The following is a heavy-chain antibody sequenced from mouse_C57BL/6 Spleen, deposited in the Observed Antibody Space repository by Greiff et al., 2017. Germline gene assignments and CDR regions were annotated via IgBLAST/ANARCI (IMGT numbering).Heavy chain of an antibody. CDR2: ISYDGSN. Sequence: EVQRVESGPGLVKPSQSLSLTCSVTGYSITSGYYWNWIRQFPGNKLEWMGYISYDGSNNYNPSLKNRISITRDTSKNKFFLKLNSVTTEDTATYYCARRGNYGAIDYWGQGTSVTVSS. J-gene: IGHJ4*01. D-gene: IGHD2-1*01. V-gene: IGHV3-6*01. CDR1: GYSITSGYY. CDR3: ARRGNYGAIDY.